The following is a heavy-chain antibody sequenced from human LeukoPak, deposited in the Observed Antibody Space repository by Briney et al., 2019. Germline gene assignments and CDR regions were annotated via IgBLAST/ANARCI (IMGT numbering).Heavy chain of an antibody. CDR3: ARDRLQLQS. V-gene: IGHV4-59*01. Sequence: LRLSCAASGFTFSSYWMSWVRQAPGKGLEWIGYIYYTGNTNYNPSLKSRVTISVDTSKNQFSLKLSSVTAADTAVYYCARDRLQLQSWGQGTLVTVSS. D-gene: IGHD5-24*01. CDR1: GFTFSSYW. J-gene: IGHJ5*02. CDR2: IYYTGNT.